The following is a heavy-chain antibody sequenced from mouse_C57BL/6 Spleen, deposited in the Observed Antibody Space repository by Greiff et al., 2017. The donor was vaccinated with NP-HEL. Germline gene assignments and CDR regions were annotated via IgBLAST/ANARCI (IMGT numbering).Heavy chain of an antibody. Sequence: EVQLQQSGAELVKPGASVKLSCTASGFNIKDYYMHWVKQRTEQGLEWIGRIDPEDGENKYAPKFQGKATITADTSSNTAYLQRSSLTSEDTAVYYCASDYYGSSGWFAYWGQGTLVTVSA. CDR3: ASDYYGSSGWFAY. V-gene: IGHV14-2*01. J-gene: IGHJ3*01. CDR2: IDPEDGEN. D-gene: IGHD1-1*01. CDR1: GFNIKDYY.